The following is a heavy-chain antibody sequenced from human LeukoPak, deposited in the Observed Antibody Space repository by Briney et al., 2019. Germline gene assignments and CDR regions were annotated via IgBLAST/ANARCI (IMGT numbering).Heavy chain of an antibody. J-gene: IGHJ4*02. CDR2: IYSGGST. CDR1: GFTVSSNY. Sequence: GGSLRLSCAASGFTVSSNYMSWVRQAPGKGLEWVSVIYSGGSTYYAHSVKGRFTISRDNSKNTPYLQMNSLRAEDTAVYYCARDYGGSYYNGGYWGQGTPVTVSS. CDR3: ARDYGGSYYNGGY. V-gene: IGHV3-53*01. D-gene: IGHD1-26*01.